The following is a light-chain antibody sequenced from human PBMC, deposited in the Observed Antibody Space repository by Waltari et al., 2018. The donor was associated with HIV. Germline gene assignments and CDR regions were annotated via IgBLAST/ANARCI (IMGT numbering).Light chain of an antibody. Sequence: QSALTQPASVSGSPGQSITLSCTGTSSDVGSYNLVSLYQQHPGKAPKLMIYEGSKRPSGVSNRFSGSKSGNTASLTISGLQAEDEADYYCCSYAGSSTYVFGTGTKVTVL. CDR3: CSYAGSSTYV. V-gene: IGLV2-23*01. J-gene: IGLJ1*01. CDR2: EGS. CDR1: SSDVGSYNL.